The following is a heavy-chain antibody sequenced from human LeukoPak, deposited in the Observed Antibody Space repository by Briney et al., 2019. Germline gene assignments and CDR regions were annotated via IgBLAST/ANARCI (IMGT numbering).Heavy chain of an antibody. V-gene: IGHV3-23*01. Sequence: GGSLRLSCVGSGFTSIAYALTWARQAPGKGLEWVSGIRGGGVTTYYADSVKGRFTISRDNSKTTLSLQMNSLRVEDTAVYYCAKDGAYINYQYYFDSWGRGTLVTVSS. CDR1: GFTSIAYA. J-gene: IGHJ4*02. D-gene: IGHD4-11*01. CDR3: AKDGAYINYQYYFDS. CDR2: IRGGGVTT.